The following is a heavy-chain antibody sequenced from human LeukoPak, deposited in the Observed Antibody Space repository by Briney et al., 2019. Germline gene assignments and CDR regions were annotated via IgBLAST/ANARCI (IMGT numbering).Heavy chain of an antibody. CDR3: ARGSAFDI. V-gene: IGHV6-1*01. CDR1: GDSVSSNSSA. D-gene: IGHD3-10*01. J-gene: IGHJ3*02. Sequence: SQTLSLTCAISGDSVSSNSSAWHWIRLSPSRGLEWLGRTYYRSKWYNDYAPSVRSRISINADTSKNRSSLQLNSVTPEDTAMYYCARGSAFDIWGQGTMVTVSS. CDR2: TYYRSKWYN.